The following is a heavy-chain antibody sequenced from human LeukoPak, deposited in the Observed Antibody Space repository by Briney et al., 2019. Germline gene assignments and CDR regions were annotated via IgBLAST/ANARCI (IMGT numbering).Heavy chain of an antibody. Sequence: ASVKVSCKASGYTFSNYAIHWVRQAPGHRPEWMGWINVDLGNTEYSQNFRGRVSITRDTSANTAYMELSALASEDTGVYYCARDLSGGTYYPMDYWGQGTLVTVSS. CDR1: GYTFSNYA. CDR3: ARDLSGGTYYPMDY. V-gene: IGHV1-3*01. J-gene: IGHJ4*02. D-gene: IGHD2-15*01. CDR2: INVDLGNT.